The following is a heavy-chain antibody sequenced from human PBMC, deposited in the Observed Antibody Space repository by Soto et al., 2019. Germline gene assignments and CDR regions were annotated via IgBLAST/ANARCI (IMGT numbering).Heavy chain of an antibody. CDR3: ARGDRLGGTGYPPWFDP. D-gene: IGHD2-15*01. J-gene: IGHJ5*02. V-gene: IGHV4-31*03. CDR1: GGSIGSGGYY. Sequence: SETLSLTCTVSGGSIGSGGYYWSWIRQHPGKGLEWIGYINYSGSTYYNPSLKSRVTISVDTSKNQFSLKLSSVTAADTAVYYCARGDRLGGTGYPPWFDPWGQGTLVTVSS. CDR2: INYSGST.